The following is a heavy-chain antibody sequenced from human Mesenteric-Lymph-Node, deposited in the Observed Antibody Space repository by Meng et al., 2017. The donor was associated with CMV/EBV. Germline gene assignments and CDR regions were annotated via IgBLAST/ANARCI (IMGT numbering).Heavy chain of an antibody. CDR3: AKGDSHFQY. D-gene: IGHD3-22*01. CDR1: GGSISSYY. CDR2: IYYSGST. J-gene: IGHJ1*01. V-gene: IGHV4-59*01. Sequence: GSLRLSCTVSGGSISSYYWSWIRQPPGKGLEWIGYIYYSGSTNYNPSLKSRVTISVDTSKNQFSLKLSSVTAADTAVYYCAKGDSHFQYWGQGTLVTVSS.